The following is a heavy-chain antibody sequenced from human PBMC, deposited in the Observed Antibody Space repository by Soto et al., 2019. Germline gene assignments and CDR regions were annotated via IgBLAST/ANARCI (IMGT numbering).Heavy chain of an antibody. CDR1: GFTFSSYG. CDR3: ARVREEWFPPAGYMDV. V-gene: IGHV3-33*01. D-gene: IGHD3-3*01. Sequence: GGSLRLSCAASGFTFSSYGMHWVRQAPGKGLEWVAVIWYDGSNKYYADSVKGRFTISRDNSKNTLYLQMNSLRAEDTAVYYCARVREEWFPPAGYMDVWGKGTTVTVSS. CDR2: IWYDGSNK. J-gene: IGHJ6*03.